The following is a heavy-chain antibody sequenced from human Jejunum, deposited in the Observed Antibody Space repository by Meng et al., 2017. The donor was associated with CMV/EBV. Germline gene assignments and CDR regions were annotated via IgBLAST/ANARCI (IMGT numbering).Heavy chain of an antibody. CDR1: GFTFTDYY. CDR2: ISAYSGAT. V-gene: IGHV1-2*06. Sequence: CKTSGFTFTDYYMHWVRQAPGQGLEWMGRISAYSGATNYAQKFQGRVTITRDTSTSTAYLELSRLTSDDTAVYLCARYGDRIRLWGPSWGQGTLVTVSS. CDR3: ARYGDRIRLWGPS. D-gene: IGHD7-27*01. J-gene: IGHJ5*02.